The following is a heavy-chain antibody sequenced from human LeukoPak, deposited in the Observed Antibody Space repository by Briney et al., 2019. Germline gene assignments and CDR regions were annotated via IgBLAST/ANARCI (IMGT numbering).Heavy chain of an antibody. V-gene: IGHV3-30*18. D-gene: IGHD2-8*02. CDR1: GFTFSSYG. J-gene: IGHJ5*02. CDR2: ISYDGSNK. Sequence: GGSLRLSCAASGFTFSSYGMHWVRQAPGKGLEWVAVISYDGSNKYYADSVKGRFTISRDNSKNTLYLQMNSLRAEDTAVYYCAKDSGGFGWFDPWGQGTLVTVSS. CDR3: AKDSGGFGWFDP.